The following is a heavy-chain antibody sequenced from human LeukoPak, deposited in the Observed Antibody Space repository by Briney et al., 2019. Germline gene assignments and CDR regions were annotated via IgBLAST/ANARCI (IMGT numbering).Heavy chain of an antibody. Sequence: PSETLSLTCTVSGGSISSYYWSWIRQPAGKGLEWIGRIYTSGSTNYNPSLKSRVTMSVDTSKNQFSLKLSSVTAADTAVYYCARGLGFGELGWFDPWGQGTLVTVSS. CDR2: IYTSGST. D-gene: IGHD3-10*01. CDR3: ARGLGFGELGWFDP. J-gene: IGHJ5*02. CDR1: GGSISSYY. V-gene: IGHV4-4*07.